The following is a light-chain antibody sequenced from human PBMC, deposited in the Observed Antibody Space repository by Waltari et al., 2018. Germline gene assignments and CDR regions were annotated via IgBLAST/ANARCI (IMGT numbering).Light chain of an antibody. Sequence: QSALTQPASVSGSPGQSITIPCPGSSSFLLVSWYQHHPGKAPRLLIYEGSKRPSWISDRFSGSKSGNTASLTISGLQADDEANYYCCSYVGYSIFGGGTKLTVL. CDR1: SSFLL. V-gene: IGLV2-23*01. CDR2: EGS. J-gene: IGLJ2*01. CDR3: CSYVGYSI.